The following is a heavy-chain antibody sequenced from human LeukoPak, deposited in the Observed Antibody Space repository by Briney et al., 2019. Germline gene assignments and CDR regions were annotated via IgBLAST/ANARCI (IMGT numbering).Heavy chain of an antibody. J-gene: IGHJ4*02. Sequence: PSETLSLTCTVSGYSISSGYYWGWIRQPPGKGLEWIGSIYHSGSTYYNPSLKSRVTISVDTSKNQFSLKLSFVTAADTAVYYCARARYSGSLYFDYWGQGTLVTVSS. CDR3: ARARYSGSLYFDY. V-gene: IGHV4-38-2*02. CDR1: GYSISSGYY. CDR2: IYHSGST. D-gene: IGHD1-26*01.